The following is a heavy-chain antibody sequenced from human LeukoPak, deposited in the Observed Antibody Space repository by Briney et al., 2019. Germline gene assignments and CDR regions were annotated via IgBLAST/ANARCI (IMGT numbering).Heavy chain of an antibody. CDR2: IIPIFGTA. CDR1: GGTFSSYA. Sequence: SVKVSCKASGGTFSSYAISWVRQAPGQGLEWMGGIIPIFGTATYAQKFQGRVTITTDESTSTAYMELSSLRSEDTAVYYCATAMVRGVITEFDYWGQGTLVTVSS. CDR3: ATAMVRGVITEFDY. J-gene: IGHJ4*02. D-gene: IGHD3-10*01. V-gene: IGHV1-69*05.